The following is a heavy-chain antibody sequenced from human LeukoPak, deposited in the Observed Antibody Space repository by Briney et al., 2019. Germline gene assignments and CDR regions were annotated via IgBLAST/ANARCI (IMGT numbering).Heavy chain of an antibody. D-gene: IGHD6-13*01. Sequence: DWIASIYYPAKTYYSPSLKRRVTLFVDTSKNHFSLKRSSVTAADTAIYYCARRKVAAEIDYWGQGTLVTVSS. CDR2: IYYPAKT. CDR3: ARRKVAAEIDY. J-gene: IGHJ4*02. V-gene: IGHV4-39*02.